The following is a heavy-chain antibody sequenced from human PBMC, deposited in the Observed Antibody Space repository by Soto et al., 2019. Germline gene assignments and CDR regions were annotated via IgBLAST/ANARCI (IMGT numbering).Heavy chain of an antibody. Sequence: ESGGGLVQPGGSLRLSCAASGFRLTTSWMNWVRQAPGKGLEWVANIKQDGSEKKYVDSVKGRFTISRDNAKNSLYLQMNSLRAEDTAVYYCARDGGYSGYDFFDYWGQGILVTVSS. D-gene: IGHD5-12*01. CDR3: ARDGGYSGYDFFDY. CDR2: IKQDGSEK. J-gene: IGHJ4*02. V-gene: IGHV3-7*01. CDR1: GFRLTTSW.